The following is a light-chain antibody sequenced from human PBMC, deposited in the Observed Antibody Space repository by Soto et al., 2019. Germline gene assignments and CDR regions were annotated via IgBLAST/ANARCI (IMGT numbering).Light chain of an antibody. CDR3: QQYGSSPYT. V-gene: IGKV3-20*01. Sequence: EIVLTQSPGTMSLSPGERATLSCRASQSVSSSYLAWYQQKPGQAPRLLIYGASSRATGIPDRYSGSGSGTDFTLTISRLKPEDFAVYYCQQYGSSPYTFGQGTKLEIK. CDR1: QSVSSSY. J-gene: IGKJ2*01. CDR2: GAS.